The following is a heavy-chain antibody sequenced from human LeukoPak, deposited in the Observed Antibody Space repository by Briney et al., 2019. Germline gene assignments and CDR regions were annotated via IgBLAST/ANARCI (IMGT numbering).Heavy chain of an antibody. CDR1: GFTFSSYG. J-gene: IGHJ4*02. D-gene: IGHD1-26*01. CDR2: IWYDGSNK. Sequence: GGSLRLSCAVSGFTFSSYGMHWVRQAPGKGLEWVAVIWYDGSNKYYADSVKGRFTISRDNSKNTLYLQMNSLRAEDTAVYYCARGSRNSGSYAYYFDYWGQGTLVTVSS. V-gene: IGHV3-33*01. CDR3: ARGSRNSGSYAYYFDY.